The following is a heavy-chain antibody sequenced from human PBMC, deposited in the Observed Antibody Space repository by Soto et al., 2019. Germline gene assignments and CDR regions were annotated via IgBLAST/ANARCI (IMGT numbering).Heavy chain of an antibody. CDR3: ASMVRGVFIGYYYYGMDD. D-gene: IGHD3-10*01. CDR1: GYTFTSYG. V-gene: IGHV1-18*04. CDR2: ISAYNGNT. Sequence: QVQLVQSGAEVKKPGASVKVSCKASGYTFTSYGISWVRQAPGQGLEWMGWISAYNGNTNYAQKLQGRVTMTTDTSTSTAYMELRSLRSDDTAVYYCASMVRGVFIGYYYYGMDDWGQGSTVTVSS. J-gene: IGHJ6*02.